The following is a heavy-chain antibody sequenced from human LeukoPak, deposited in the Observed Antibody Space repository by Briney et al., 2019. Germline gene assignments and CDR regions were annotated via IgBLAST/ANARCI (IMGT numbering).Heavy chain of an antibody. J-gene: IGHJ4*02. CDR2: IIPIFGTA. Sequence: SVKVSCKASGGTFSSYAISWVRQAPGQGLEWMGGIIPIFGTANYAQKFQGRDTITTDESTSTAYMELSSLRSEDTAVYYCARGSIVDTAMVSYFDYWGQGTLVTVSS. CDR1: GGTFSSYA. D-gene: IGHD5-18*01. CDR3: ARGSIVDTAMVSYFDY. V-gene: IGHV1-69*05.